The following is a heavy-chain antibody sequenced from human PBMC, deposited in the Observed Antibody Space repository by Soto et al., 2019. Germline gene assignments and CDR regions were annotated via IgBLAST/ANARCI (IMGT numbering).Heavy chain of an antibody. CDR1: GYTFTSYD. J-gene: IGHJ5*02. Sequence: ASVKVSCKASGYTFTSYDINWVRQATGQGLEWMGWMNPNSGNTGYAQKFQGRVTMTRNTSISTAYMELSRLRSDDTAVYYCARSPIAVAGTLDPWGQGTLVTVSS. CDR2: MNPNSGNT. V-gene: IGHV1-8*01. CDR3: ARSPIAVAGTLDP. D-gene: IGHD6-19*01.